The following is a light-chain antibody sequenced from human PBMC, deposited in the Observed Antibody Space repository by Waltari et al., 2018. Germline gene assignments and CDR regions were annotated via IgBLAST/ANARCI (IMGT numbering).Light chain of an antibody. CDR3: AAWDDSLNGPV. J-gene: IGLJ1*01. V-gene: IGLV1-44*01. Sequence: QSVLTQPPSASGTPGQRVTISSSGSSSNIGSNTVNWYQPLPGTAPKLLIYSNNQRPSGVPDRFSGSKSGTSASLAISGLQSEDEADYYCAAWDDSLNGPVFGTGTKVTVL. CDR1: SSNIGSNT. CDR2: SNN.